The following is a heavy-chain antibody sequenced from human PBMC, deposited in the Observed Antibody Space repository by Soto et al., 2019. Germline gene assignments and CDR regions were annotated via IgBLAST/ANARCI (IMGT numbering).Heavy chain of an antibody. J-gene: IGHJ5*02. CDR2: VASKPEGYTT. Sequence: EVQLVESGGGLVQPGGSLKLSCAASGFTFSDSAIHWVRQAPGKGLEWVGRVASKPEGYTTTYGASVKVRFTISRADSQNTAYLQMNSLKTEDTAVYYCNKYGGSLSIPAALGPGTLVTVSS. D-gene: IGHD1-26*01. V-gene: IGHV3-73*02. CDR1: GFTFSDSA. CDR3: NKYGGSLSIPAA.